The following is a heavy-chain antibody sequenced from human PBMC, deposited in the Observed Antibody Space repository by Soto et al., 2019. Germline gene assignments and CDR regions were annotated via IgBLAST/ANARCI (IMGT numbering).Heavy chain of an antibody. CDR2: ISYDGSNK. D-gene: IGHD3-3*01. J-gene: IGHJ4*02. Sequence: QVQLVESGGGVVQPGRSLRLSCAASGFTFSSYGMHWVRQAPGKGLEWVAVISYDGSNKYYADSVKGRFTISRDNAKNTRYLQMNSLRAEDTAVYYCAKLLTIFGVVIGPPDYWGQGTLVTVSS. V-gene: IGHV3-30*18. CDR3: AKLLTIFGVVIGPPDY. CDR1: GFTFSSYG.